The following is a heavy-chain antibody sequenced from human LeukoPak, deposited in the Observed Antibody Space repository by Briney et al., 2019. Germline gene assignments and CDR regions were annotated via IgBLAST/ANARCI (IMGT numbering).Heavy chain of an antibody. CDR3: ARARRGEPAVAEGAFDI. CDR1: GFTFSSYW. CDR2: ISSSGSTI. V-gene: IGHV3-48*04. D-gene: IGHD6-19*01. J-gene: IGHJ3*02. Sequence: PGGSLRLSCAASGFTFSSYWMSWVRQAPGKGLEWVSYISSSGSTIYYADSVKGRFTISRDNAKNSLYLQMNSLRAEDTAVYYCARARRGEPAVAEGAFDIWGQGTMVTVSS.